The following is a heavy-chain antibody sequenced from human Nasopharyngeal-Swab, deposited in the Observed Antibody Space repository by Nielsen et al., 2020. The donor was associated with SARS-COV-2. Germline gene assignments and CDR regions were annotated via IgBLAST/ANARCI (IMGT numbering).Heavy chain of an antibody. CDR3: ARGGSSFPFDY. CDR1: GFTFSSYG. Sequence: GGSLRLSCAASGFTFSSYGMHWVRQAPGKGLEWVAVISYDGSNKYYADSVKGRFTISRDDANNSLYLQMNSLRAGDTGVYYCARGGSSFPFDYWGPGTLVTVSS. D-gene: IGHD6-13*01. J-gene: IGHJ4*02. V-gene: IGHV3-30*03. CDR2: ISYDGSNK.